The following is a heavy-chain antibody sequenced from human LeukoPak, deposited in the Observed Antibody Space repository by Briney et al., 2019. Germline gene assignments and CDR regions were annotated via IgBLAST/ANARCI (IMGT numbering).Heavy chain of an antibody. Sequence: GGSLRLSCAASGFTFSSYAMSWVRQAPGKGLEWVSAISGSGGSTYYADSVKGRFTISRDNSKNTLYLQMNSLRAEDTAVYYCAKDLDDYGDRTLDYWGQGTLVTVSS. V-gene: IGHV3-23*01. CDR1: GFTFSSYA. D-gene: IGHD4-17*01. CDR2: ISGSGGST. CDR3: AKDLDDYGDRTLDY. J-gene: IGHJ4*02.